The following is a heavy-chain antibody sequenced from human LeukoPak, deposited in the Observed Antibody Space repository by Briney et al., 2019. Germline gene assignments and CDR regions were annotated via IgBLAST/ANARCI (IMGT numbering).Heavy chain of an antibody. V-gene: IGHV3-64*01. CDR3: ARGQQQLGPMAF. Sequence: GGSLRLSCAASGFTFSSYAMHWVRQAPGKGLEYVSAISSNGGSTYYANSVKGRFTISRDNSKNTLYLQMGSLRAEDMAVYYCARGQQQLGPMAFWGQGTLVTVSS. D-gene: IGHD6-13*01. J-gene: IGHJ4*02. CDR2: ISSNGGST. CDR1: GFTFSSYA.